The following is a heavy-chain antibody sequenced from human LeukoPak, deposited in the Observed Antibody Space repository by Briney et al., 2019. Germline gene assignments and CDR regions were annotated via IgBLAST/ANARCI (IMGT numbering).Heavy chain of an antibody. Sequence: SETLSLTCTVPGGSISSIYFYWAWIRQPPGKGLEWIGSIYYSGNTYYNPSLKSRVTISVDTSKNQFSLKLSSVTAADTAVYYCARVQVGYYYYMDVWGKGTTVTVSS. J-gene: IGHJ6*03. CDR1: GGSISSIYFY. CDR3: ARVQVGYYYYMDV. V-gene: IGHV4-39*07. CDR2: IYYSGNT.